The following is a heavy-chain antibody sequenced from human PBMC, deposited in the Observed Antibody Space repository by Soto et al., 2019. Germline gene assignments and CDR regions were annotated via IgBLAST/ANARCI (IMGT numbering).Heavy chain of an antibody. CDR2: SYSDGRNK. CDR1: GFSLSDHG. CDR3: ARGAWQQMGDC. J-gene: IGHJ4*02. D-gene: IGHD6-13*01. Sequence: QVQLVESGGGVVQPGSSLRLSCVASGFSLSDHGMHWVRQAPGKGLEWVAISYSDGRNKYYADSVKGRFTISRDNTKNTLDLQMTSLRGEDTAVYYCARGAWQQMGDCWGQGTLVTVSS. V-gene: IGHV3-33*01.